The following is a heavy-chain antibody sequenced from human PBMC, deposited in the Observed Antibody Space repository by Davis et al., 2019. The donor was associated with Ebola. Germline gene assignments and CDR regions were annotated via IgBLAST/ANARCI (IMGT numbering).Heavy chain of an antibody. J-gene: IGHJ2*01. V-gene: IGHV4-59*01. CDR1: GGSISPYY. Sequence: MPSETLSLTCSVSGGSISPYYWNWIRQPPGKGLEWIGYIYYSGSTNYNPSLKSRVTISVDTSKNQFSLKLSSVTAADTAVYYCARSAMVRGYFDLWGRGTLVTVSS. CDR2: IYYSGST. D-gene: IGHD5-18*01. CDR3: ARSAMVRGYFDL.